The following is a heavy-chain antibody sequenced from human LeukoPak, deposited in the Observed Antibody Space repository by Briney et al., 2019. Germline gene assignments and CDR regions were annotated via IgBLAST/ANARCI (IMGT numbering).Heavy chain of an antibody. CDR3: AKDPSSSWIEAYYYYMDV. CDR2: ISGSGGST. D-gene: IGHD6-13*01. J-gene: IGHJ6*03. CDR1: GFTFSSYG. V-gene: IGHV3-23*01. Sequence: PGGSLRLSCAASGFTFSSYGMSWVRQAPGKGLEWVSAISGSGGSTYYADSVKGRFTISRDNSKNTLYLQMNSLRAEDTAVYYCAKDPSSSWIEAYYYYMDVWGKGTTVTISS.